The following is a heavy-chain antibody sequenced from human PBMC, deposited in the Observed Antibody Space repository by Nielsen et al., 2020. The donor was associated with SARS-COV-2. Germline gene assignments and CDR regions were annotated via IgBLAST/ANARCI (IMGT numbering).Heavy chain of an antibody. CDR1: GGSFSGYY. D-gene: IGHD2-15*01. CDR3: ARGYCSGGSCRHDY. V-gene: IGHV4-34*01. Sequence: GSLRLSCAVYGGSFSGYYWSWIRQPPGKGLEWIGEINHSGSTNYNPSLKSRVTISVDTSKNQFSLKLSSVTAADTAVYYCARGYCSGGSCRHDYWGQGTLVTVSS. J-gene: IGHJ4*02. CDR2: INHSGST.